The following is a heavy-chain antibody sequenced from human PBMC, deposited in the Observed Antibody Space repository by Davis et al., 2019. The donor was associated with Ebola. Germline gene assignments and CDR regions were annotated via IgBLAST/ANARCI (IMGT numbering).Heavy chain of an antibody. CDR1: GLTFSSHW. V-gene: IGHV3-7*01. Sequence: PGGSLRLSCAASGLTFSSHWMTWVRQAPGKGLEWVANKNQEGSEKYYVDSVKGRFTITRDKAKNSLYLQMNSLKAEDTAVYYCAPEPDTPMLSGWGQGALVTVSS. D-gene: IGHD5-18*01. J-gene: IGHJ4*02. CDR2: KNQEGSEK. CDR3: APEPDTPMLSG.